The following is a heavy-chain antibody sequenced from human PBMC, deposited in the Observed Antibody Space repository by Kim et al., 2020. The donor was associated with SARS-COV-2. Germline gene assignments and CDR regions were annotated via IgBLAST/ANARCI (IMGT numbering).Heavy chain of an antibody. V-gene: IGHV4-39*01. CDR3: ARQGDVRHYTFNWFDP. CDR2: IYYSGST. CDR1: GGSISSSSYY. J-gene: IGHJ5*02. D-gene: IGHD1-26*01. Sequence: SETLSLTCTVSGGSISSSSYYWGWIRQPPGKGLEWIGSIYYSGSTYYNPSLKSRVTISVDTSKNQFSLKLSSVTAADTAVYYCARQGDVRHYTFNWFDPWGQGTLVTVSS.